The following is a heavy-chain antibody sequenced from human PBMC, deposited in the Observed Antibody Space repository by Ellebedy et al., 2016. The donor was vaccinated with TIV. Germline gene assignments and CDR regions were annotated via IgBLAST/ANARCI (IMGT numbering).Heavy chain of an antibody. V-gene: IGHV3-30-3*02. CDR2: ISYDGSNK. CDR3: AKNRDTNYYDSSGYYPLDY. Sequence: GGSLRLXCAASGFTFSSYAMHWVRQAPGKGLEWVAVISYDGSNKYYADSVKGRFTISRDNSKNTLYLQMNSLRAEDTAVYYCAKNRDTNYYDSSGYYPLDYWGQGTLVTVSS. D-gene: IGHD3-22*01. J-gene: IGHJ4*02. CDR1: GFTFSSYA.